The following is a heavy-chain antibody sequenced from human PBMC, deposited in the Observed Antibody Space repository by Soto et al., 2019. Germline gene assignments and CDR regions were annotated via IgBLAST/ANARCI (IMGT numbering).Heavy chain of an antibody. D-gene: IGHD3-9*01. CDR3: ARDVGLDSDDFFAY. CDR2: IRGDGGQT. V-gene: IGHV3-23*01. J-gene: IGHJ4*02. CDR1: GFTFSSYG. Sequence: GGSLRLSCTASGFTFSSYGMGWVRQAPGKGLQWVSTIRGDGGQTHYTDSVKGRFSISRDNSKNTVYLQMDSLRAEDTAMYFCARDVGLDSDDFFAYWGQGTQVTAPQ.